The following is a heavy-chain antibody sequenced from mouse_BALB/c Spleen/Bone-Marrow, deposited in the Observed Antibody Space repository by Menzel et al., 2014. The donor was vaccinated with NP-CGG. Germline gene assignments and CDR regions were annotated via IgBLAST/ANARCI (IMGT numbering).Heavy chain of an antibody. CDR1: DHSFTSYW. Sequence: VQLQQSGAELVRPGASVKLSCRASDHSFTSYWVNWVKQRPGQGLEWIGMIHPSDSETRLNQKFKDKATLTVDKSSSTAYMQLSSPTSEDSAVYYCARGGYDGWYFDVWGAGTTVTVSS. V-gene: IGHV1-74*01. CDR3: ARGGYDGWYFDV. J-gene: IGHJ1*01. D-gene: IGHD2-2*01. CDR2: IHPSDSET.